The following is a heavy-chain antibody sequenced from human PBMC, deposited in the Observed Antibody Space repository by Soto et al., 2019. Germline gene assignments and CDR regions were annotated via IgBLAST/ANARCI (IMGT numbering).Heavy chain of an antibody. CDR1: GGSISSYY. CDR2: IYYSGST. D-gene: IGHD3-3*01. CDR3: ARFYDFWSGYPSREYYYYGMDV. J-gene: IGHJ6*02. Sequence: PSETLSLTCTVSGGSISSYYWSWIRQPPGKGLEWIGYIYYSGSTNYNPSLKSRVTISVDTSKNQFSLKLSSVTAADTAVYYCARFYDFWSGYPSREYYYYGMDVWGQGTTVTV. V-gene: IGHV4-59*01.